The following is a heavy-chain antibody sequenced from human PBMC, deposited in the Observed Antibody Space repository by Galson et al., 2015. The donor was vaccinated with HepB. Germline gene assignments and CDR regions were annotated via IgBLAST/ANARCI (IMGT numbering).Heavy chain of an antibody. CDR1: GFTVSNNY. CDR2: LYSGGST. D-gene: IGHD4-17*01. CDR3: TKWGRTVTTAWVYGMDV. J-gene: IGHJ6*02. V-gene: IGHV3-66*01. Sequence: SLRLSCAASGFTVSNNYMTWVRQAPEEGLEWVSVLYSGGSTYYADSVKGRFTISRDNSKNTLYLQMNSLRAEDTAVYYCTKWGRTVTTAWVYGMDVWGQGTTVTVSS.